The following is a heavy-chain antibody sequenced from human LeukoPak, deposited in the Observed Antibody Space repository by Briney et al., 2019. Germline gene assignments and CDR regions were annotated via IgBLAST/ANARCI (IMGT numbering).Heavy chain of an antibody. J-gene: IGHJ4*02. D-gene: IGHD3-10*01. CDR1: GFTFSTYW. CDR2: LSGDGSST. V-gene: IGHV3-74*03. Sequence: TGGSLRLSCVASGFTFSTYWMHWVRQAPGKGLLWVSRLSGDGSSTAYADSLKGRFTISRDNAKHTLYLQMNSLRAEDTAVYFCARPMVRGVVPNFDYWGQGTLVTVSS. CDR3: ARPMVRGVVPNFDY.